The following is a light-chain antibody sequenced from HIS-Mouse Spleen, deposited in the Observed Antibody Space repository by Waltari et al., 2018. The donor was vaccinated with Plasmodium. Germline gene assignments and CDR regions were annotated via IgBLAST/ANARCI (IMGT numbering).Light chain of an antibody. V-gene: IGKV3-20*01. CDR1: QSVSSSS. J-gene: IGKJ2*01. CDR3: QQDGSSPYT. CDR2: GAS. Sequence: EIVLTQSPGTLSLSPGERATLPCRASQSVSSSSVAGYQQKPGQAPRLLIYGASSRATGIPDRFSGSGSGTDFTLTISRLGPEDLAVYYCQQDGSSPYTFGQGTKLEI.